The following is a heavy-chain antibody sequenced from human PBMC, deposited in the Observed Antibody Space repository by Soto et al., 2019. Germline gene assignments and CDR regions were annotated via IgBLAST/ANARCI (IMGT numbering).Heavy chain of an antibody. CDR1: GGSIRSSSSY. Sequence: SETLSLTCTVSGGSIRSSSSYWAWIRQPPGKGLEWVGSIYYLGNTYYNPSLGSRATISVDTSKNQFSLKLRSVTAADTAVFYCARHYCSSTSCYISPKWFDPWGQGTLVTVSS. D-gene: IGHD2-2*02. CDR3: ARHYCSSTSCYISPKWFDP. J-gene: IGHJ5*02. V-gene: IGHV4-39*01. CDR2: IYYLGNT.